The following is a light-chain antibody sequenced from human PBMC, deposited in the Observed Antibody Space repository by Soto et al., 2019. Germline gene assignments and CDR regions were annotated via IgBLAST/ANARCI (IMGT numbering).Light chain of an antibody. J-gene: IGKJ1*01. CDR1: QSVSIY. Sequence: DIQMTQSPSSLSASVGDRVTITCRASQSVSIYLNWYQQKPGKAPKLLIYTTSNLQSGVPSRFSGSASGTDFTLTISSLQPEDFATYYCQQSYTTPPAFGEGTKVEV. CDR2: TTS. CDR3: QQSYTTPPA. V-gene: IGKV1-39*01.